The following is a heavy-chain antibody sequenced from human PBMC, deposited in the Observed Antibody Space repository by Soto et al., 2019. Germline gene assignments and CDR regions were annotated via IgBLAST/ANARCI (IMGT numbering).Heavy chain of an antibody. V-gene: IGHV1-2*02. CDR1: GYTFTGYY. J-gene: IGHJ6*02. CDR3: ARDNPHETRLYYYYGMDV. CDR2: INPNSGGT. Sequence: ASVKVSCKAAGYTFTGYYIHWVRQAPGQGLEWMGWINPNSGGTNYAQKFQGRVTMTRDTSISTAYMELSRLRSDDTAVYYCARDNPHETRLYYYYGMDVWGQGTTVTSP.